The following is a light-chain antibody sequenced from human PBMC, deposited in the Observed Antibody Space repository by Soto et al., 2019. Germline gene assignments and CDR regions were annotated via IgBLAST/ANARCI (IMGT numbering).Light chain of an antibody. CDR3: QQYHDWVT. Sequence: EIVMTQSPATLSVSPGERATLSCRASQSVRSNLAWYQHRPGQAPRLLIYGASTRATGIPARFSGSGSGTEFTLTIGSLQSEDFAVYYCQQYHDWVTFGGGTKVEIK. J-gene: IGKJ4*01. CDR2: GAS. V-gene: IGKV3D-15*01. CDR1: QSVRSN.